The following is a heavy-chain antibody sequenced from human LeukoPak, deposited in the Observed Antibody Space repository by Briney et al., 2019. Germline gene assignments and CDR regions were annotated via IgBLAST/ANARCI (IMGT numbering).Heavy chain of an antibody. V-gene: IGHV4-59*01. CDR1: GGSFSSYY. Sequence: PSETLSLTCAVYGGSFSSYYWSWIRQPPGKGLEWIGYIYYSGSTNYNPSLKSRVTISVDTSKNQFSLKLSSVTAADTAVYYCARAWVVAANHYFDYWGQGTLVTVSS. D-gene: IGHD2-15*01. J-gene: IGHJ4*02. CDR2: IYYSGST. CDR3: ARAWVVAANHYFDY.